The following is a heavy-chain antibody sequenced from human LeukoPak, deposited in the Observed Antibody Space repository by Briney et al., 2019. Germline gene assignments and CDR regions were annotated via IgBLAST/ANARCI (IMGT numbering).Heavy chain of an antibody. Sequence: PETLSLTCTVSGGSISSSSYYWGWIRQPPGKGLEWIGSIYYSGSTYYNPSLKSRVTISVDTSKNQFSLKLSSVTAADTAVYYCARLPIYGSGSYYNNQRRGWFDPWGQGTLVTVSS. J-gene: IGHJ5*02. D-gene: IGHD3-10*01. V-gene: IGHV4-39*01. CDR2: IYYSGST. CDR3: ARLPIYGSGSYYNNQRRGWFDP. CDR1: GGSISSSSYY.